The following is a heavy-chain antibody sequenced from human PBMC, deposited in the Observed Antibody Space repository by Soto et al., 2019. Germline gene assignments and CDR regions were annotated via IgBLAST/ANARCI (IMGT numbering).Heavy chain of an antibody. CDR2: ISGSGGST. D-gene: IGHD1-26*01. CDR3: AKKSVVDPVGGTYNYCSMDV. V-gene: IGHV3-23*01. CDR1: GFTFSSYG. J-gene: IGHJ6*03. Sequence: EVQLLESGGGLVQPGGSLRLSCAASGFTFSSYGMSWVRQAPGKGLEWVSSISGSGGSTYYAESVKGRFTISRDNSKDTLSLQMNSLRAEDTAVYYCAKKSVVDPVGGTYNYCSMDVWGKGTTVTVSS.